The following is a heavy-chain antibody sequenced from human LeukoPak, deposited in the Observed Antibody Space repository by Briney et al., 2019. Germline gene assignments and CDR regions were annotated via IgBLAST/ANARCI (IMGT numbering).Heavy chain of an antibody. Sequence: GGSLRLSCAASGFTLSSYAMSWVRQAPGKGLEWVSAISGSGGSTYYADSVKGRFTISRDNSKNTLYLQMNSLRAEDTAVYYCAKDGSTTVGAILDYWGQGTLVTVSS. D-gene: IGHD1-26*01. CDR3: AKDGSTTVGAILDY. J-gene: IGHJ4*02. V-gene: IGHV3-23*01. CDR2: ISGSGGST. CDR1: GFTLSSYA.